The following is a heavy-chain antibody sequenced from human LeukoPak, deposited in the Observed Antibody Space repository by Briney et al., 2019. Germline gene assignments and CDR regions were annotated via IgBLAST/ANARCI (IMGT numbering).Heavy chain of an antibody. CDR2: ISGSGGST. D-gene: IGHD3-22*01. CDR3: ARAPNISDYSAGYWYFDL. CDR1: GFTFSSYA. Sequence: PGGSLRLSCAASGFTFSSYAMSWVRQAPGKGLEWVSAISGSGGSTYYADSVKGRFAISRDNSKNTLYLQMNSLRAEDTAMYYCARAPNISDYSAGYWYFDLWGRGTLVTVSS. V-gene: IGHV3-23*01. J-gene: IGHJ2*01.